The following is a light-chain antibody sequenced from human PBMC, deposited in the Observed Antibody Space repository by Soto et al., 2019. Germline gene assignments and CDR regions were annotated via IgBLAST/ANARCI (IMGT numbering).Light chain of an antibody. Sequence: QSVLTQPASVSGSPGLTITISCTGTSSDVGAYNYVSWYQQHPGKAPKLMIYEVSNRPSGVSDRLSGSKSGNTASLTISGLQAADEADYYCSSKRTTASLVFGTGTKVTVL. J-gene: IGLJ1*01. V-gene: IGLV2-14*01. CDR3: SSKRTTASLV. CDR1: SSDVGAYNY. CDR2: EVS.